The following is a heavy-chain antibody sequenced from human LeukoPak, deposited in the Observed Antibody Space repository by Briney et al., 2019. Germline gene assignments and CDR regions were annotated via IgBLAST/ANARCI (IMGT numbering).Heavy chain of an antibody. CDR3: ARLSMVSTSFDY. V-gene: IGHV4-4*07. J-gene: IGHJ4*02. Sequence: SETLSLPCTLSGDPISSYYWSCIRQPAGKGREGLGRIYTRGTTHYNPPLKRRDTMSGETSKNHVSLNLNSVTPAHTPVFYCARLSMVSTSFDYWGEGSLVTVSS. CDR2: IYTRGTT. D-gene: IGHD4/OR15-4a*01. CDR1: GDPISSYY.